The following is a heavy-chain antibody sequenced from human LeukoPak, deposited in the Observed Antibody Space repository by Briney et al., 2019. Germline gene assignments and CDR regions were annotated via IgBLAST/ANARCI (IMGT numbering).Heavy chain of an antibody. J-gene: IGHJ4*02. Sequence: GGPLRLSCAASGFTFSSYSMDWVRQAPGKGLEWVSSISSSSSYIYYADSVKGRFTISRDNAKNSLYLQMNSLRAEDTAVYYCARIGYSGYKHDYWGQGTLVTVSS. CDR1: GFTFSSYS. V-gene: IGHV3-21*01. CDR3: ARIGYSGYKHDY. D-gene: IGHD5-12*01. CDR2: ISSSSSYI.